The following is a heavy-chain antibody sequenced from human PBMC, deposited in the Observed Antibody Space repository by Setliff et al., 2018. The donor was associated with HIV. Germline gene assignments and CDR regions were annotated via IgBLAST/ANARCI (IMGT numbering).Heavy chain of an antibody. CDR2: IYYTGDT. V-gene: IGHV4-30-4*08. CDR3: ARDRLTYYFDY. D-gene: IGHD3-22*01. Sequence: SETLSLTCTVSGGSISNGDHYWAWIRQSPGKGLEWIGYIYYTGDTYYRSSLESRVTISVDTSNNQFSLRLKSVTAADTAVYYCARDRLTYYFDYWGQGILVTVSS. CDR1: GGSISNGDHY. J-gene: IGHJ4*02.